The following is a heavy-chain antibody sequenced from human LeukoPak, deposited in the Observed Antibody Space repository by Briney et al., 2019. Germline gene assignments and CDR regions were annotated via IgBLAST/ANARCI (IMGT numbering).Heavy chain of an antibody. D-gene: IGHD3-22*01. V-gene: IGHV4-39*07. J-gene: IGHJ4*02. CDR1: GGSISSSSYY. CDR3: VREYSSGYILDY. CDR2: IYYSGST. Sequence: PSETLSLTCTVSGGSISSSSYYWGWIRQPPGKGLEWIGSIYYSGSTYYNPSLKSRVTISVDTSKNQFSLRLSSVTAADTAVYYCVREYSSGYILDYWGQGTLVTVSS.